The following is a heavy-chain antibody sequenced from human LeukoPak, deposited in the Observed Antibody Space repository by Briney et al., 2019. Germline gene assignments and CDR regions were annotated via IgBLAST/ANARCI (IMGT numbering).Heavy chain of an antibody. V-gene: IGHV3-48*03. CDR2: ISSSGTTI. CDR1: GFTFSSYE. CDR3: ARGYGSGSSHIDY. D-gene: IGHD3-10*01. J-gene: IGHJ4*02. Sequence: PGGSLRLSCAASGFTFSSYEMNWVRQAPGKGLEWVSYISSSGTTIDYAASVKGRLTISRDNAKNSLYLQMNSLRAEDTAVYYCARGYGSGSSHIDYWGQGILVTVSS.